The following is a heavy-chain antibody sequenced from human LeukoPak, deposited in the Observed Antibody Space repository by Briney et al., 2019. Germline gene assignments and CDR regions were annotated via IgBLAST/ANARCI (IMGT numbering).Heavy chain of an antibody. J-gene: IGHJ4*02. V-gene: IGHV3-21*01. CDR3: ARFSGYGSGSNHEDDY. D-gene: IGHD3-10*01. CDR2: ISSSSSYI. Sequence: GGSLRLSCAASGFTFSSYAMSWVRQAPGKGLEWVSSISSSSSYIYYADSVKGRFTISRDNAKNSLYLQMNSLRAEDTAVYYCARFSGYGSGSNHEDDYWGQGTLITVSS. CDR1: GFTFSSYA.